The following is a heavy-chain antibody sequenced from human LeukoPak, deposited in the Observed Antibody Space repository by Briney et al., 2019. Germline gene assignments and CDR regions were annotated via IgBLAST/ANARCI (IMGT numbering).Heavy chain of an antibody. V-gene: IGHV4-59*08. D-gene: IGHD4-17*01. CDR1: GGSISGYY. CDR3: ARHGGLRSYFDY. CDR2: ISHTGRA. Sequence: TPSETLSLICTVSGGSISGYYWSWIRQPPGKGLEWIGYISHTGRANYNPSLKSRVTISIDTSENQFSLRLSSVTAADTAIYYCARHGGLRSYFDYWGQETLVTVSS. J-gene: IGHJ4*02.